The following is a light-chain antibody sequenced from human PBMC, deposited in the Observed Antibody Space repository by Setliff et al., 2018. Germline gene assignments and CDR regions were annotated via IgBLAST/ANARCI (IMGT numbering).Light chain of an antibody. CDR3: MIYIRRGIYV. CDR2: STD. V-gene: IGLV8-61*01. Sequence: QTVVTQEPSFSVSPGGTVTLTCGLSSGSVSATHYPSWYQQTPGQPPRTLIYSTDTRFPGVPNRFSGSIRGNRAALTITGAQADDESDYYCMIYIRRGIYVFGNGTKVTVL. CDR1: SGSVSATHY. J-gene: IGLJ1*01.